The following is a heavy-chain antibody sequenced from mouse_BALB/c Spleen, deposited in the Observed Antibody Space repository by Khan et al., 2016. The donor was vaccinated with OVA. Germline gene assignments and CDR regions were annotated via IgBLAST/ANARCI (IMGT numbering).Heavy chain of an antibody. Sequence: EVHLVESGGGLVQPGGSRKLSCAASGFTFNSYGMHWVRQAPEKGLEWVAYISGDSNTIYHTDTVKGRFTIYRDNPKNTLFLQMTSLMSEDTAMYYCSTSYFYGYYFDYWGPGTTLTVS. J-gene: IGHJ2*01. V-gene: IGHV5-17*02. CDR2: ISGDSNTI. CDR3: STSYFYGYYFDY. CDR1: GFTFNSYG. D-gene: IGHD1-1*01.